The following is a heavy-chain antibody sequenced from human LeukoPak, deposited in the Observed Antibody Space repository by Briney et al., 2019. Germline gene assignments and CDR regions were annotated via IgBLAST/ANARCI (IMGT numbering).Heavy chain of an antibody. CDR1: GYTFTTYY. Sequence: ASVKVSCKASGYTFTTYYMHWLRQAPGEGLEWMGIINPSGDTTNYAQRFQGRVTMTRDTSTSTVYMELSSLKSDDTAVYYCARASDQYFDYWGQGTPVTVSS. CDR3: ARASDQYFDY. V-gene: IGHV1-46*01. CDR2: INPSGDTT. J-gene: IGHJ4*02.